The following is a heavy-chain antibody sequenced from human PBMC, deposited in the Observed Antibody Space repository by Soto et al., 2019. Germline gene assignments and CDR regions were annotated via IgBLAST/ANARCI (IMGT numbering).Heavy chain of an antibody. CDR3: ARETDSSSWYLSMHY. CDR1: GFTFSSYD. J-gene: IGHJ4*02. D-gene: IGHD6-13*01. CDR2: IWYDGSNK. Sequence: QVQLVESGGGVVQPGRSLRLSCAASGFTFSSYDMHWVRQAPGKGLEWVAVIWYDGSNKYYADSVKGRFTISRDNSKNPLYLQMNSLRAEDTAVYYYARETDSSSWYLSMHYWGQGTLVTVSS. V-gene: IGHV3-33*01.